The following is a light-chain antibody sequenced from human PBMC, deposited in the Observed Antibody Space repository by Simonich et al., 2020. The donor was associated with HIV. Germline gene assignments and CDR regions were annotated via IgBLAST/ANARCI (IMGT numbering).Light chain of an antibody. Sequence: QSALTQPASVSGSPGQSITISCTGTSSDVGGYNYVYWYQQHPGKAPKLMIYDVSKRPAGVSNRFSASKSGNTASLTISGLQAEDEADYYCSSYTSSSTLVVFGGGTKLTVL. CDR3: SSYTSSSTLVV. CDR2: DVS. V-gene: IGLV2-14*03. J-gene: IGLJ2*01. CDR1: SSDVGGYNY.